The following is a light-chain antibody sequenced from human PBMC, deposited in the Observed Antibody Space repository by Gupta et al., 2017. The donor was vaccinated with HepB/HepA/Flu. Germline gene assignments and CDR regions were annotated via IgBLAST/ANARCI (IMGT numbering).Light chain of an antibody. V-gene: IGKV3-15*01. J-gene: IGKJ1*01. CDR1: QSVNRN. CDR2: DVS. Sequence: EVVMTQSPATLSVSPGERATLSCRASQSVNRNLAWYQQKAGQAPRLLLFDVSIRASGTPARFSGSGPGTEFTLTISSLQAEDCEIYYCQQYNDWPPWTFGQGTKVEIK. CDR3: QQYNDWPPWT.